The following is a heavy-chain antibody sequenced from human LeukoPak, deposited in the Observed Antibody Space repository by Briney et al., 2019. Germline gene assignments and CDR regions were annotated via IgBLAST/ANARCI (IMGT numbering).Heavy chain of an antibody. J-gene: IGHJ6*03. CDR2: IKQDGSEK. CDR1: GFTLSSYW. Sequence: GGSLRLSCAASGFTLSSYWMNWVRQAPGKGLEWVANIKQDGSEKYYVDSVKGRFTISRDNAKNSLYLQMNSLRAEDTAVYYCARAVRFVYYYYYMDVWGKGTTVTVSS. V-gene: IGHV3-7*01. CDR3: ARAVRFVYYYYYMDV. D-gene: IGHD3-10*01.